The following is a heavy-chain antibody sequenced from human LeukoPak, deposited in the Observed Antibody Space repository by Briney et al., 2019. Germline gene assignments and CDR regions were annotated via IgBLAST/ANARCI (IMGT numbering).Heavy chain of an antibody. Sequence: GGSLRLSCAASGFTFSSYSMNWVRQAPGKGLEWISSISSSSSYIYYADSVKGRFTISRDNAKNSLYLQMNSLRAEDTAVYYCAREISQGYSYGLWGQGTLVTVSS. D-gene: IGHD5-18*01. CDR3: AREISQGYSYGL. CDR2: ISSSSSYI. CDR1: GFTFSSYS. V-gene: IGHV3-21*01. J-gene: IGHJ4*02.